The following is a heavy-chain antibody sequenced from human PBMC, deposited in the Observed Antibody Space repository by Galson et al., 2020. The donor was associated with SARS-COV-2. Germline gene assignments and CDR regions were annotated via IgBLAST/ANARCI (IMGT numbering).Heavy chain of an antibody. CDR2: ISWNSGSI. Sequence: GGSLRLSCAASGFTFDDYAMHWVRQAPGKGLEWVSGISWNSGSIGYADSVKGRFTISRDNAKNSLYLQMNSLRAEDTALYYCAKIAVAGTGGDYWGQGTLVTVSS. J-gene: IGHJ4*02. D-gene: IGHD6-19*01. CDR1: GFTFDDYA. V-gene: IGHV3-9*01. CDR3: AKIAVAGTGGDY.